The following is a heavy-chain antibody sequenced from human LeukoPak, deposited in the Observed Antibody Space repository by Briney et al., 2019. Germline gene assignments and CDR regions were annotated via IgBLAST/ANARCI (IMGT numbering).Heavy chain of an antibody. CDR2: IIPIFGTA. J-gene: IGHJ6*02. D-gene: IGHD4-17*01. CDR3: ARDSPRATNYGDYVRIANGMDV. V-gene: IGHV1-69*13. Sequence: GASVKVSCKASGGTFSSYAISWVRQAPGQGLEWMGGIIPIFGTANYAQKFQGRVTITADESTSTAYMELSSLRSEDTAVYYCARDSPRATNYGDYVRIANGMDVWGQGTTVTVSS. CDR1: GGTFSSYA.